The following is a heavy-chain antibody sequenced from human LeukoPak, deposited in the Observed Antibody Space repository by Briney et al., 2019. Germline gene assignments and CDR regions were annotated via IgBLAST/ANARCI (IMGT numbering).Heavy chain of an antibody. Sequence: PSETLSLTCTVSGGSISSSSYYWGWIRQPPGKGLEWIGYIYYSGSTNYNPSLKSRVTISVDTSKNQFSLKLSSVTAADTAVYYCARDRYSGYVTKDCSGGSCRRPYYYYYMDVWGKGTTVTISS. CDR1: GGSISSSSYY. D-gene: IGHD2-15*01. CDR2: IYYSGST. J-gene: IGHJ6*03. V-gene: IGHV4-61*01. CDR3: ARDRYSGYVTKDCSGGSCRRPYYYYYMDV.